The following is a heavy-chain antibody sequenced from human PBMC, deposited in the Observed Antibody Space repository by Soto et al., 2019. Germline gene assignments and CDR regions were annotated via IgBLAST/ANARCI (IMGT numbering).Heavy chain of an antibody. J-gene: IGHJ4*02. CDR3: VKDRYVDY. CDR2: GSSNGGSA. Sequence: GAALRHSCSVFWFTFSSYARHWGRQAPGRGLQYVSSGSSNGGSAYYPDSVKGRFTISRDNSKNTLYLPISSLRVEGTAVYYRVKDRYVDYSGQGTLVTVSS. CDR1: WFTFSSYA. V-gene: IGHV3-64D*06.